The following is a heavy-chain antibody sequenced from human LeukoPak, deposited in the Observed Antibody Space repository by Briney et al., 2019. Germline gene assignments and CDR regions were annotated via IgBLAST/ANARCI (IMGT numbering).Heavy chain of an antibody. D-gene: IGHD2-2*01. V-gene: IGHV3-23*01. CDR1: IFTFSSCD. CDR2: LTDSGGST. Sequence: PGVPLRLSCRACIFTFSSCDMFCLPQAPGEGVVGVTSLTDSGGSTYYTDSVRGRFNISRDNSRNTLYLQMNSLRGEDTAIYYCARRKGDCRTTSCTDYWGLGTLVTVSS. J-gene: IGHJ4*02. CDR3: ARRKGDCRTTSCTDY.